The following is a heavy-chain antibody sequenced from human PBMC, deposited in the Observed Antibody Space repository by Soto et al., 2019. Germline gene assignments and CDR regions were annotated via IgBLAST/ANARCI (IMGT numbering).Heavy chain of an antibody. D-gene: IGHD3-16*01. CDR3: ARGGTFRTFDY. V-gene: IGHV4-59*11. CDR1: CGSIVGLY. CDR2: MHDSGNT. J-gene: IGHJ4*02. Sequence: SETLCLTCTVACGSIVGLYCNRIRQPPGKGLEFIAYMHDSGNTNYNPSLKSRVTISVDTSKNQFSLKLSSATAADTAVYYCARGGTFRTFDYWGQGTLVTVSS.